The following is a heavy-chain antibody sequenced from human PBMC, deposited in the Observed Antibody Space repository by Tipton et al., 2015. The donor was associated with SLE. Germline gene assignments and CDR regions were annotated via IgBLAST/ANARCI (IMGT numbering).Heavy chain of an antibody. V-gene: IGHV4-39*07. CDR1: GGSFSSSGYY. Sequence: TLSLTCTVSGGSFSSSGYYWGWIRRPPGKGLDWVGSMSYSGRTYYTQSLKSRVSISIDPPKNQFSLRLSSVTAADTAVYYCARQRGPFCRGRYCYYGSAHYLGQGTLVTVSS. CDR3: ARQRGPFCRGRYCYYGSAHY. D-gene: IGHD2-21*02. J-gene: IGHJ4*02. CDR2: MSYSGRT.